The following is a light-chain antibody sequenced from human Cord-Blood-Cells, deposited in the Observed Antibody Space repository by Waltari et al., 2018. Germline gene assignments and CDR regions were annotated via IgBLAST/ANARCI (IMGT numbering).Light chain of an antibody. CDR2: DVS. J-gene: IGLJ1*01. CDR1: SSDVGGYTY. Sequence: QSALTQPASVSGSPGQSITISCTGTSSDVGGYTYVSWYQQHPGKAPRLMIYDVSNRPSGVSNRFSGSKSVNTASLTISGLQAEDEADYYCSSYTSSSTLGVFGTGTKVTVL. CDR3: SSYTSSSTLGV. V-gene: IGLV2-14*01.